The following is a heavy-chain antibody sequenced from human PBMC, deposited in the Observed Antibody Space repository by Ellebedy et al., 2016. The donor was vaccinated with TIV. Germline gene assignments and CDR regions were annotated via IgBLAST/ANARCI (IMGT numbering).Heavy chain of an antibody. Sequence: PGGSLRLSCAASGFSFSDYYMSWIRQTPGKGLEWVSYISSSGSYTTYADSVKGRFTISRDNAKNSLDLQMNSLRVEDTAVYYCARGQETSGSYDEPFDIWGQGTMVSVSS. CDR3: ARGQETSGSYDEPFDI. CDR2: ISSSGSYT. CDR1: GFSFSDYY. V-gene: IGHV3-11*06. J-gene: IGHJ3*02. D-gene: IGHD1-26*01.